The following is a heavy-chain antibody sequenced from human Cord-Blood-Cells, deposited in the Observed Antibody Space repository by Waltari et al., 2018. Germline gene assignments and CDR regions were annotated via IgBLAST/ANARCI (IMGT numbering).Heavy chain of an antibody. CDR1: GFTFSSYE. Sequence: EVQLVESGGGLVQPGGSLRLSCAASGFTFSSYELNWVRQAPGTGLEWVSYISSSGSTIYYADSVKGRFTISRDNAKNSLYLQMNSLRAEDTAVYYCATDTTVTTNWFDPWGQGTLVTVSS. D-gene: IGHD4-17*01. J-gene: IGHJ5*02. CDR3: ATDTTVTTNWFDP. CDR2: ISSSGSTI. V-gene: IGHV3-48*03.